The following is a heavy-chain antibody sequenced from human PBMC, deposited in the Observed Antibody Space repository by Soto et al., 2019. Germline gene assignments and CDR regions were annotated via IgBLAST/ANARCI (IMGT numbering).Heavy chain of an antibody. D-gene: IGHD1-1*01. CDR2: ISYDGNDK. CDR3: AKDNPTIAY. J-gene: IGHJ4*02. V-gene: IGHV3-30*18. Sequence: QVQLVESGGGVVQPGGSLRLSCAVSGFTFSSSAMHWVRQAPGKGPDWVAIISYDGNDKDYADSVEGRFTISRDNSKNSRFLQMSSLRPDNTALHYCAKDNPTIAYWGQGTLVTVSS. CDR1: GFTFSSSA.